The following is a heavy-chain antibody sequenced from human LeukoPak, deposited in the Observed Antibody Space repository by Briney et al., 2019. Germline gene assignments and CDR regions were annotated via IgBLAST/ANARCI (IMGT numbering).Heavy chain of an antibody. J-gene: IGHJ6*02. D-gene: IGHD2-15*01. CDR1: GYTFTGYY. CDR2: INPNSGGT. Sequence: ASVKVSCKASGYTFTGYYMHWVRQAPGQGLEWMGWINPNSGGTNYAQKFQGRVTMTRDTSISTAYMELSRLRSDDTAVYYCARVMILSYYYYSRDVWGQGTTVTVSS. V-gene: IGHV1-2*02. CDR3: ARVMILSYYYYSRDV.